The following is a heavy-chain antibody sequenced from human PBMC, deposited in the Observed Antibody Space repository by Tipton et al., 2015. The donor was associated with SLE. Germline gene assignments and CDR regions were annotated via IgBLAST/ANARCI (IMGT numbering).Heavy chain of an antibody. CDR1: GGSFSDYY. D-gene: IGHD5-18*01. J-gene: IGHJ2*01. CDR3: ARRRGYSYGYGGTDWYFDL. V-gene: IGHV4-34*01. CDR2: INHSGRT. Sequence: TLSLTCAVYGGSFSDYYWSWIRQPPGKGLEWIGEINHSGRTNYNPTNYNPSLKSRVTISVDTSKNQFSLKLNSVTAADTAVYYCARRRGYSYGYGGTDWYFDLWGRGTLVTVSS.